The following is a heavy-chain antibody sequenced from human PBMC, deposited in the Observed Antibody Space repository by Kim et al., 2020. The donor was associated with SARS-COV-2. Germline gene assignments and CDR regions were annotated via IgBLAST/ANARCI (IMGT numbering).Heavy chain of an antibody. Sequence: GGSLRLSCAASGFTFSSYAMSWVRQAPGKGLEWVSAISGSGGSTYYADSVKGRFTISRDNSKNTLYLQMNSLRAEDTAVYYCAKDRYEYSSSSAFDYWGQGPLVTVSS. CDR1: GFTFSSYA. CDR2: ISGSGGST. V-gene: IGHV3-23*01. CDR3: AKDRYEYSSSSAFDY. J-gene: IGHJ4*02. D-gene: IGHD6-6*01.